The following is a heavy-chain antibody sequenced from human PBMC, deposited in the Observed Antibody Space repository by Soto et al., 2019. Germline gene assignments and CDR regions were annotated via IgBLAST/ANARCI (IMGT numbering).Heavy chain of an antibody. J-gene: IGHJ4*02. CDR2: IIPIFGTA. CDR1: GGTFSSYA. V-gene: IGHV1-69*01. Sequence: GCSLEVSCKASGGTFSSYAISWVRQAPGQGLGWMGGIIPIFGTANYAQKFQGRVTITADESTSTAYMELSSLRSEDTAVYYCARVSGIQLWFGYWGQGTLVTVSS. D-gene: IGHD5-18*01. CDR3: ARVSGIQLWFGY.